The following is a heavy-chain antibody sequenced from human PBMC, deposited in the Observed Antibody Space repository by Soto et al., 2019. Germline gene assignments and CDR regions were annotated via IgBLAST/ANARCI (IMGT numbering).Heavy chain of an antibody. V-gene: IGHV4-59*01. J-gene: IGHJ5*02. CDR1: GGSISGYY. D-gene: IGHD3-9*01. CDR3: ARASLKYDILTGYYYNWFDP. CDR2: MYNTGST. Sequence: SETLSLTCTVSGGSISGYYWSWIRQPPGKGLEWIGYMYNTGSTVYNSSFKSRVTISVDTSKNQFSLKLNSVTAADTAVYYCARASLKYDILTGYYYNWFDPWGQGTLVTVSS.